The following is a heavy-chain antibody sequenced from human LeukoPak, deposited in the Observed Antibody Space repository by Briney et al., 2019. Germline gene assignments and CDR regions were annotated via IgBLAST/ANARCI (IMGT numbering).Heavy chain of an antibody. V-gene: IGHV3-21*01. CDR1: GFTFSSYS. D-gene: IGHD1-26*01. J-gene: IGHJ3*02. CDR3: ARDSHTAGAREPNDAFDI. CDR2: ISSSSSYI. Sequence: GGSLRLSCAASGFTFSSYSMNWVRQAPGKGLEWVSSISSSSSYIYYADSVKGRFTISRDNAKNSLYLQMNSLRAEDTAVYYCARDSHTAGAREPNDAFDIWGQGTMVTVSS.